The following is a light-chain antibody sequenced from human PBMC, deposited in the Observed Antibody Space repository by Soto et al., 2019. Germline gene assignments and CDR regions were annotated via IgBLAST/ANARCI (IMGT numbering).Light chain of an antibody. V-gene: IGLV2-14*01. J-gene: IGLJ1*01. Sequence: QSALTQPASVSGSPGQSITIYCTGTSSDVGGYNYVSWYQQHPGKAPKLMIYEVSNRPSGVSNRFSGSKSGNTASLTISGLQAEDEADYYCSSYTSSRTSVFGTGTKLTVL. CDR2: EVS. CDR3: SSYTSSRTSV. CDR1: SSDVGGYNY.